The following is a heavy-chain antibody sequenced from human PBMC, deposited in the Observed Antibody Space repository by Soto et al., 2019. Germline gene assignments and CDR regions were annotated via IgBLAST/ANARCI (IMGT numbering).Heavy chain of an antibody. V-gene: IGHV4-4*07. CDR1: GGSISSDY. J-gene: IGHJ5*02. Sequence: VQLQESGPGLVKPSETLSLICTVSGGSISSDYVSWIRQPAGKGLEWIGRVYTSGYSNSNPSLKSRVTMSVDTSKKQFSLNLSSVTAADTAVYYCAREPTTAGTVNWFDPWGQGTLVTVSS. CDR3: AREPTTAGTVNWFDP. CDR2: VYTSGYS. D-gene: IGHD6-13*01.